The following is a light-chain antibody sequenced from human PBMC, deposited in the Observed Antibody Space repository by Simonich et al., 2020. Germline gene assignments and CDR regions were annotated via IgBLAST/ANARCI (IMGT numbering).Light chain of an antibody. CDR1: SGSIASNY. J-gene: IGLJ3*02. CDR2: EEN. Sequence: NFMLTQPHSVSESPGKTVTISCTRSSGSIASNYVQWYQQRPGSAPTAVIYEENQRPSGVPDRFSGSIDSSSNSASLTISGLKTEDEADYYCQSYDSSGWVFGGGTKLTVL. CDR3: QSYDSSGWV. V-gene: IGLV6-57*03.